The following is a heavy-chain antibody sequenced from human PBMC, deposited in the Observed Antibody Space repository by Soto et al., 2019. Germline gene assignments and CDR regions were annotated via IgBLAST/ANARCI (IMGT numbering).Heavy chain of an antibody. J-gene: IGHJ4*02. CDR3: AREITLDSGSYLDYFDY. CDR1: GYTFTSYG. V-gene: IGHV1-18*04. Sequence: GASVKVSCKASGYTFTSYGISWVRQAPGQGLEWMGWISAYNGNTNYAQKLQGRVTMTTDTSTSTAYMELRSLRSGDTAVYYCAREITLDSGSYLDYFDYWGQGTLVTVSS. CDR2: ISAYNGNT. D-gene: IGHD1-26*01.